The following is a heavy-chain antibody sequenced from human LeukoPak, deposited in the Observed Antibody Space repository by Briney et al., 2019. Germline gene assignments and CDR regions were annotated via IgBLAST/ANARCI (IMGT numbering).Heavy chain of an antibody. V-gene: IGHV3-7*01. CDR3: ARLGAAPDY. CDR2: INRDGSGK. D-gene: IGHD6-6*01. J-gene: IGHJ4*02. CDR1: GFTFSTYW. Sequence: GGSLRLSCVLSGFTFSTYWMTWVRQAPGQGLEWVANINRDGSGKYYVDSVKGRFTISRDNAKNSLFLQLDSLRTEDTAVYYCARLGAAPDYWGQGALVTVSS.